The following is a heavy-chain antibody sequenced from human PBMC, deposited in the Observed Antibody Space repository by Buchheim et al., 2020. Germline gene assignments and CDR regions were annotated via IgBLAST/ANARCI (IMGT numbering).Heavy chain of an antibody. J-gene: IGHJ5*02. CDR3: ARQQLLWFGELNWFDP. V-gene: IGHV1-46*01. D-gene: IGHD3-10*01. CDR1: GYTFTSYY. Sequence: QVQLVQSGAEVKKPGASVKVSCKASGYTFTSYYMHWVRQAPGQGLEWMGINNPSGGSTSYAQKFQGRVTMTRDTSTSSVYMELSSLRSEDTAVYYCARQQLLWFGELNWFDPWGQGTL. CDR2: NNPSGGST.